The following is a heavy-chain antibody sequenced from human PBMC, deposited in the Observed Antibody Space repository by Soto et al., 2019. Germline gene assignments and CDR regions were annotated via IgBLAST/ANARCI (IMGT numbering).Heavy chain of an antibody. CDR2: INVNDAT. CDR1: GFTFRSYA. Sequence: GGSLRLSCAASGFTFRSYAMSWVRQAPGKGLEWVSSINVNDATYYTDSVKGRFTISRDNSKNTLSLQMNSLRAEDTAIYYCAKNYYFDYWGQGTLVTVSS. CDR3: AKNYYFDY. J-gene: IGHJ4*02. V-gene: IGHV3-23*01.